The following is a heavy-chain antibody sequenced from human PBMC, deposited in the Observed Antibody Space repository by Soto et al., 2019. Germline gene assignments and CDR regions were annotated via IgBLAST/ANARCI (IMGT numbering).Heavy chain of an antibody. CDR3: ARVPEDSSGWYLGYFDY. CDR1: GGTFSSYT. J-gene: IGHJ4*02. V-gene: IGHV1-69*02. Sequence: ASVKVSCKASGGTFSSYTISWVRQAPGQGLEWMGRIIPILGIANYAQKFQGRVTITADKSTSTAYMELSSLRSEDTAVYYCARVPEDSSGWYLGYFDYWGQGTLVTVSS. CDR2: IIPILGIA. D-gene: IGHD6-19*01.